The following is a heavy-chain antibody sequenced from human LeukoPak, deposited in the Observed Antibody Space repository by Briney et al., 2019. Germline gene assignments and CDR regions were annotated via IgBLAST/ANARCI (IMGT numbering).Heavy chain of an antibody. J-gene: IGHJ4*02. Sequence: GGSLRLSCAASGFTFSDYYMSWIRQAPGEGLEWVSYISSSGSTIYYADSVKGRFTISRDNAKNSLYLQMNSLRAEDTAVYYCAGATYYYGSGSYYSGDYWGQGTLVTVSS. D-gene: IGHD3-10*01. CDR2: ISSSGSTI. V-gene: IGHV3-11*01. CDR3: AGATYYYGSGSYYSGDY. CDR1: GFTFSDYY.